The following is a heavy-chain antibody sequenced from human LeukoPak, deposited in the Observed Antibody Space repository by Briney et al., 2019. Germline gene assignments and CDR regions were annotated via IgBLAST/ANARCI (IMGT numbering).Heavy chain of an antibody. D-gene: IGHD4-17*01. CDR2: INHSGYT. V-gene: IGHV4-34*01. CDR1: GVSFNNYY. Sequence: SETLSLTCAVSGVSFNNYYWSWVRQTPGKGLEWIGEINHSGYTNDSPSLKSRVTLSIDTSRKQFSLNLRSVTAADTGIYYCTRMTTGHDYWGQGTLVTVSS. J-gene: IGHJ4*02. CDR3: TRMTTGHDY.